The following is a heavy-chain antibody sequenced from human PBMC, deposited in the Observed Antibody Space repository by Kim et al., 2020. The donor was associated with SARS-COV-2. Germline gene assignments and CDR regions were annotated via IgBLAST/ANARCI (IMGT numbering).Heavy chain of an antibody. V-gene: IGHV3-30*04. CDR1: GFTFSSYA. CDR2: ISYDGSNK. J-gene: IGHJ4*02. Sequence: GGSLRLSCAASGFTFSSYAMHWVRQAPGKGLEWVAVISYDGSNKYYADSVKGRFTISRDNSKNTLYLQMNSLRAEDTAVYYCARDRWGDSGYDPYYYDSSGYRPYDYWGQGTLVTVSS. CDR3: ARDRWGDSGYDPYYYDSSGYRPYDY. D-gene: IGHD3-22*01.